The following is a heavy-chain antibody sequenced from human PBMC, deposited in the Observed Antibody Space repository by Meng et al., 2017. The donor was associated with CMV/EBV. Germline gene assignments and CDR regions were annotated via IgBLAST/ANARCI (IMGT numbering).Heavy chain of an antibody. CDR1: GFTFGDYL. CDR3: HIPRLGMVLVPFDY. CDR2: IRNNPYSGTT. J-gene: IGHJ4*02. Sequence: GESLKISCTASGFTFGDYLLSWVRQAPGKGLEWVGFIRNNPYSGTTEYVASVKGRFTVSKEESKSIDCLQMNSLKTEDAAVYFCHIPRLGMVLVPFDYWGQGTVVTVSS. D-gene: IGHD3-3*01. V-gene: IGHV3-49*04.